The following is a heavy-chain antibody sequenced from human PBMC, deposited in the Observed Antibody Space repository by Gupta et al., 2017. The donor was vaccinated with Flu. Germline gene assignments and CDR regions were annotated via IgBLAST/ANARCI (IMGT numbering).Heavy chain of an antibody. CDR1: GFPLSSFG. CDR2: IWFDGTDK. Sequence: QVQLVESGGGVVQPGRSLSLSCEASGFPLSSFGMLWVRQAPGKGLEWVAAIWFDGTDKYYADSVRGRFTVSRDNSEKTFYVHMSSLRAEDTAMYFCARGSDYYDSSGYYYFDLWGQGTLVTVSS. J-gene: IGHJ4*02. V-gene: IGHV3-33*03. CDR3: ARGSDYYDSSGYYYFDL. D-gene: IGHD3-22*01.